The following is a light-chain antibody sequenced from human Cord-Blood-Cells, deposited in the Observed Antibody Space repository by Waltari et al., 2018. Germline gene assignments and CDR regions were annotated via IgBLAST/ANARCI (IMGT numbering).Light chain of an antibody. Sequence: DLQMTQSPSSLSASVGDRVTITCRASQSISSYLNWYQQKPGKAPKLLIYAASSLQSGVPSRFSGSGSGTYFTLTISSLQPEDFATYYCQQSYSTPPYTFGQGTKLEIK. CDR1: QSISSY. J-gene: IGKJ2*01. CDR2: AAS. V-gene: IGKV1-39*01. CDR3: QQSYSTPPYT.